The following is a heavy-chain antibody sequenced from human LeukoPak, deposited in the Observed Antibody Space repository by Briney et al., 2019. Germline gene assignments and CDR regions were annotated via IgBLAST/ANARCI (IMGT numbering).Heavy chain of an antibody. CDR1: GFTFSSYA. J-gene: IGHJ4*02. V-gene: IGHV3-23*01. CDR3: AKRPGYSSGWYED. Sequence: PGGSLRLSCAASGFTFSSYAMSWVRQAPGKGLEWVSAISGSGVGTYYADAVKGRFTISRDNSKNTLYLQMNSLRAEDTAVYYCAKRPGYSSGWYEDWGQGTLVTVSS. CDR2: ISGSGVGT. D-gene: IGHD6-19*01.